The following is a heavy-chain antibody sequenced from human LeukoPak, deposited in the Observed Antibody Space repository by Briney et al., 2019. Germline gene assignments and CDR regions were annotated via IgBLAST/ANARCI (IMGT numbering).Heavy chain of an antibody. CDR2: IIPIFGTA. CDR1: GGTFSSYA. V-gene: IGHV1-69*05. J-gene: IGHJ3*02. D-gene: IGHD2-2*02. Sequence: ASVKVSCKASGGTFSSYAISWVRQAPGQGLEWMGGIIPIFGTANYAQKFQGRVTITTDESTSTAYMELSSLRSEDTAVYYCRIVVVPAAILDAFDIWGQGTMVTVSS. CDR3: RIVVVPAAILDAFDI.